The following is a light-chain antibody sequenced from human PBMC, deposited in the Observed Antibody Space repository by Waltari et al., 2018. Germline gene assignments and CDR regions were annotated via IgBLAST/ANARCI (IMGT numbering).Light chain of an antibody. CDR2: GAS. Sequence: EIVLTQSPGTLSLSPGERATLSCRASQSVRSSYLAWYQQKPGQAPRLLIYGASSRATGIPGRFSGSGSGTDFTLTISRLEPEDFAVYYCQQYGSSPFTFGPGTKVDIK. CDR1: QSVRSSY. V-gene: IGKV3-20*01. CDR3: QQYGSSPFT. J-gene: IGKJ3*01.